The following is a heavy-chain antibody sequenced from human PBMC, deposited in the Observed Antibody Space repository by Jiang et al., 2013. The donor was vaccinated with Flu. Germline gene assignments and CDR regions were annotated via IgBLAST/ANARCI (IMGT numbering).Heavy chain of an antibody. D-gene: IGHD2-21*02. Sequence: FSSYAMHWVARRPGKGLEWVAVISYDGSNKYYADSVKGRFTISRDNSKNTLYLQMNSLRAEDTAVYYCARVGLVVVTATSYYFDYWGQGTLVTVSS. CDR1: FSSYA. J-gene: IGHJ4*02. CDR2: ISYDGSNK. V-gene: IGHV3-30-3*01. CDR3: ARVGLVVVTATSYYFDY.